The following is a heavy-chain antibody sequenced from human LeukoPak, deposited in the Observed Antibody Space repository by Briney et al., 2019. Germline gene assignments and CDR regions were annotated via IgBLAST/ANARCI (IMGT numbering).Heavy chain of an antibody. Sequence: GGSLRLSCAASGFTFSSYAMHWVRQAPGKGLEWVAVISYDGSNKYYADSVKGRFTISRDNSKNTLYLQMNSLRAEDTAVYYCAKDRGDYEDLRGYYGMDVWGQGTTVTVSS. J-gene: IGHJ6*02. V-gene: IGHV3-30*04. CDR1: GFTFSSYA. CDR2: ISYDGSNK. CDR3: AKDRGDYEDLRGYYGMDV. D-gene: IGHD4-17*01.